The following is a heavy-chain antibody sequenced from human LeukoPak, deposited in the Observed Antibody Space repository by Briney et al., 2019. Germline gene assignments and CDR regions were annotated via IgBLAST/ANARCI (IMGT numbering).Heavy chain of an antibody. CDR1: GYSFTIYD. J-gene: IGHJ4*02. Sequence: ASVKVSCKTSGYSFTIYDINWLRQAPGQGPEWMGWVNTATGNTGHAQKFRGRVSMTRDTSRTTAYMELRSLTSEDTAVYFCARVWGPTPIHYFDYWGQGSLVTVSP. D-gene: IGHD3-16*01. V-gene: IGHV1-8*01. CDR3: ARVWGPTPIHYFDY. CDR2: VNTATGNT.